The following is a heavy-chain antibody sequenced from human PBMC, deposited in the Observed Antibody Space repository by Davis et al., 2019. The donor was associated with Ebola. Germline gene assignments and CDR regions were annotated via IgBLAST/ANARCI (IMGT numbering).Heavy chain of an antibody. D-gene: IGHD1-26*01. CDR1: GYTFKNSA. J-gene: IGHJ3*02. CDR3: ARTSIVGTTTTASDI. V-gene: IGHV1-18*01. Sequence: ASVKVSCKASGYTFKNSAISWVRQAPGQGLEWMGWISAYNGNTAYAQILQGRVTMTTDTSTGTAYMKLRSLRSDDTAVYFCARTSIVGTTTTASDIWGQGTMVTVSS. CDR2: ISAYNGNT.